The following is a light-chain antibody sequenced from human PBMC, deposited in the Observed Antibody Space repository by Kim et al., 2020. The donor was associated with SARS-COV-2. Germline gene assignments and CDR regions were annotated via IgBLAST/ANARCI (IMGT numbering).Light chain of an antibody. Sequence: LSPGERATLSCRASQSVTSHYLAWYQQKPGQAPSLVIYGASSRPTGIPDRFSGSGSGTDFTLTISRLEPEDSAVFYCQQYGGSHWTFGQGTKLEI. CDR1: QSVTSHY. CDR2: GAS. CDR3: QQYGGSHWT. V-gene: IGKV3-20*01. J-gene: IGKJ1*01.